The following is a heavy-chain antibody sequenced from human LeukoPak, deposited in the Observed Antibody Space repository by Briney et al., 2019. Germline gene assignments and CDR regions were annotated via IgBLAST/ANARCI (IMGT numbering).Heavy chain of an antibody. Sequence: PGGSLRLSCAASGFTFSSYSMNWVRQTPGKGLEWVSYISASGTYIHYADSVKGRFTISRDNSKNTLYLQMDSLRAEDTAVYYCARRSCSDSICYKEYFLDYWGQGTLVAVSS. CDR2: ISASGTYI. D-gene: IGHD2-15*01. V-gene: IGHV3-21*04. J-gene: IGHJ4*02. CDR1: GFTFSSYS. CDR3: ARRSCSDSICYKEYFLDY.